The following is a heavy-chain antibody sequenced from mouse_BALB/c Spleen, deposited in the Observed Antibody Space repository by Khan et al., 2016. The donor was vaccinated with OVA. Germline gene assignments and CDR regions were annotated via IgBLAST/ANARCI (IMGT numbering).Heavy chain of an antibody. CDR1: GFTFTSYG. V-gene: IGHV5-17*02. J-gene: IGHJ2*01. CDR2: ISSDSSTI. CDR3: ATSYFCGYYFDY. D-gene: IGHD1-1*01. Sequence: EVNLVESGGGLVQSGGSRKLSCAASGFTFTSYGMHWIRQAPEKGLEWVAYISSDSSTIYYADTVKGRITISRDNPKNTLFLQMTILRAGDTAMYFCATSYFCGYYFDYWGQGTTLTVSS.